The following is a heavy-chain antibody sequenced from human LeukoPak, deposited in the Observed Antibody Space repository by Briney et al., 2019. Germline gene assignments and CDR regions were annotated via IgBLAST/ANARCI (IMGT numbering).Heavy chain of an antibody. V-gene: IGHV1-46*01. D-gene: IGHD3-10*01. CDR1: GYSFTDYY. J-gene: IGHJ4*02. Sequence: GASVKVSCKPSGYSFTDYYMHWVRQAPGQGLEWMGIINPSGGSTSYAQKFQGRVTMTRDMSTSTVYMELSRLRSDDTAVYYCACLGDYQNFDYWGQGTLVTVSS. CDR3: ACLGDYQNFDY. CDR2: INPSGGST.